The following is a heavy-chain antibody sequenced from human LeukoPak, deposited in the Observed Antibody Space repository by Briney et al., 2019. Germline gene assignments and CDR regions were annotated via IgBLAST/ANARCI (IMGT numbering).Heavy chain of an antibody. CDR1: GGPISSSNW. J-gene: IGHJ4*02. Sequence: SGTLSLTCAVSGGPISSSNWWSWVRQPPGKGLEWIGEIYHSGSTNYNPSLKSRVTISVDKSKNQFSLKLSSVTAADTAVYYCARDGGGYDGGFDYWGQGTLVTVSS. D-gene: IGHD5-12*01. V-gene: IGHV4-4*02. CDR3: ARDGGGYDGGFDY. CDR2: IYHSGST.